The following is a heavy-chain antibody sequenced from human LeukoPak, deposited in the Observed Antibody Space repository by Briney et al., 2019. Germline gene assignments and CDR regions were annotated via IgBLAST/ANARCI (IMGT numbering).Heavy chain of an antibody. Sequence: SETLSLTCAVYGGSFSGYYWSWIRQPPGKGLEWIGEINHSGSTNYNPSLKSRVTISVDTSKNQFSLKLSSVTAADTAVYYCAIGRQTYDFWSGYRYYFDYWGQGTLVTVSS. V-gene: IGHV4-34*01. CDR1: GGSFSGYY. J-gene: IGHJ4*02. D-gene: IGHD3-3*01. CDR2: INHSGST. CDR3: AIGRQTYDFWSGYRYYFDY.